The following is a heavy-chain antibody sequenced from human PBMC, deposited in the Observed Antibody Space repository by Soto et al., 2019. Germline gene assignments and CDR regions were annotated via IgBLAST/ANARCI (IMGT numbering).Heavy chain of an antibody. CDR1: GGFISSSSYY. V-gene: IGHV4-39*01. J-gene: IGHJ4*02. Sequence: SETLSLTCTVSGGFISSSSYYWGWIRQPPGKGLEWIGSIYYSGSTYYNPSLKSRVTISVDTSKNQFSLKLSSVTAADTAVYYCARPTRGTFWSGSYYFDYWGQGTLVTVSS. CDR2: IYYSGST. CDR3: ARPTRGTFWSGSYYFDY. D-gene: IGHD3-3*01.